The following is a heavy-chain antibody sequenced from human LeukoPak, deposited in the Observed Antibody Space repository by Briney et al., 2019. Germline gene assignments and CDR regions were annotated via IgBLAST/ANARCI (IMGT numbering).Heavy chain of an antibody. CDR3: ASIGSSAYIPFDY. J-gene: IGHJ4*02. D-gene: IGHD3-22*01. CDR1: GYTFTSYG. V-gene: IGHV1-69*13. Sequence: ASVKVSCKASGYTFTSYGISWVRQAPGQGLEWMGGIIPIFGTANYAQKFQGRVTITADESTSTAYMELSSLRSEDTAVYYCASIGSSAYIPFDYWGQGTLVTVSS. CDR2: IIPIFGTA.